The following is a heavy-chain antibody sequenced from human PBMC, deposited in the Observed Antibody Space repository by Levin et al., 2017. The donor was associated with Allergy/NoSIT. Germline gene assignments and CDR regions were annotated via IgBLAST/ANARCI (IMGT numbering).Heavy chain of an antibody. CDR3: ARELQWLGYFDY. Sequence: GESLKISCAASGFTFSSYAMHWVRQAPGKGLEWVAVISYDGRNKYYADSVKGRFTISRDNSKNTLYLQMNSLRAEDTAVYYCARELQWLGYFDYWGQGTLVTVSS. J-gene: IGHJ4*02. CDR1: GFTFSSYA. V-gene: IGHV3-30*04. CDR2: ISYDGRNK. D-gene: IGHD6-19*01.